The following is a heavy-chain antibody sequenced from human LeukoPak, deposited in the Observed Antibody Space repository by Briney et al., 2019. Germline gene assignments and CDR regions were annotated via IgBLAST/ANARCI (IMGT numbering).Heavy chain of an antibody. V-gene: IGHV3-11*05. CDR3: AKDGSFDWLSYFDY. CDR1: GFTFSDYY. J-gene: IGHJ4*02. D-gene: IGHD3-9*01. CDR2: ISSSSSDI. Sequence: GGSLRLSCVASGFTFSDYYLTWIRQAPGKGLEWVSYISSSSSDIYYADSVKGRFSISRDNAKNSLYLQMNSLRAEDTAVYYCAKDGSFDWLSYFDYWGQGTLVTVSS.